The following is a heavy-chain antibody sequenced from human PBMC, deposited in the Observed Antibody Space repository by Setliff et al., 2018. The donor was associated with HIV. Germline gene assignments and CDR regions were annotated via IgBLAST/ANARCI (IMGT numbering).Heavy chain of an antibody. CDR2: IIPIFNTA. CDR1: GGTFSSYA. V-gene: IGHV1-69*13. J-gene: IGHJ6*03. Sequence: AASVKVSCKASGGTFSSYAISWVRQAPGQGLEWMGGIIPIFNTANYAQKFQGRVTITADESTSTAYMEMTSLRFEDTAVYYCAACGASAYYYYYMDVWGAGTTVTVSS. CDR3: AACGASAYYYYYMDV. D-gene: IGHD4-17*01.